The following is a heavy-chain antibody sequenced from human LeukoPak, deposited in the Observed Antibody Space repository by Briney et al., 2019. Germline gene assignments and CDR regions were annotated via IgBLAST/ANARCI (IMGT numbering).Heavy chain of an antibody. Sequence: VASVKVSCKASGYTFTSYDINWVRQATGQGLEWMGWMNPNSGNKGYAQKFQGRVTITRNTSISTAYMELSSLRSEDTAVYYCARGDNSGYYGYYYYYYMDVWGKGTTVTVSS. CDR1: GYTFTSYD. CDR3: ARGDNSGYYGYYYYYYMDV. CDR2: MNPNSGNK. D-gene: IGHD3-22*01. J-gene: IGHJ6*03. V-gene: IGHV1-8*03.